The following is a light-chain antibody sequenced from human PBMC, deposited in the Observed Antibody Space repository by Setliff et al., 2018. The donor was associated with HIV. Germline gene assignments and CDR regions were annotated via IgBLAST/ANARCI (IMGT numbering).Light chain of an antibody. CDR2: YDS. J-gene: IGLJ1*01. CDR1: NIGSKS. Sequence: SYELTQPPSVSVAPGKMARITCGGNNIGSKSVHWHQQKPGQAPVLVIYYDSDRPSGIPERFSGSNSGNTATLTISRVEAGDEADYYCQVWDSSSDHYVFGTGTKVTVL. CDR3: QVWDSSSDHYV. V-gene: IGLV3-21*04.